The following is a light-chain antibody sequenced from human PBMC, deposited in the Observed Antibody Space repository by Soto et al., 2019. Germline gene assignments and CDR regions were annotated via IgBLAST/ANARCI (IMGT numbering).Light chain of an antibody. CDR2: GAS. CDR3: QQYINWPPLT. Sequence: EIVLTQSPATLSVSPGERATLSCRASQSVSTNLVWYQQKPGQAPRLLIFGASTRATNIPARFSGNGSGTAFIITITSLQSEHFALYYCQQYINWPPLTFGGGNKVEIK. V-gene: IGKV3-15*01. J-gene: IGKJ4*01. CDR1: QSVSTN.